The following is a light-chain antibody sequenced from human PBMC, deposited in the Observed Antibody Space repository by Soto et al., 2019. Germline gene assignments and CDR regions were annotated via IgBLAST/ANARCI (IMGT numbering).Light chain of an antibody. V-gene: IGLV1-51*01. Sequence: QSVLTQPRSASGSPGQSITISCTGTSSDVGGYNYVSWYQQHPAKAPKLIIYDNNKRPSGIPDRFSGSKSGTSATLGITGLQTGDEADYYCETWDSSLSAYVVFGGGTKVTVL. CDR1: SSDVGGYNY. J-gene: IGLJ2*01. CDR3: ETWDSSLSAYVV. CDR2: DNN.